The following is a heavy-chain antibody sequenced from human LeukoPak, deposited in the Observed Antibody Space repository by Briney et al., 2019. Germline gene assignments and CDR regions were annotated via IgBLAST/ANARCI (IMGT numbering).Heavy chain of an antibody. J-gene: IGHJ4*02. D-gene: IGHD4-11*01. CDR2: ISGSGGNT. CDR3: AKGLGKATVTPLGY. Sequence: GGSLRLSCATSDFDFTSHAMSWVRQAPGKGLERVSAISGSGGNTYNADSVKGRFTISRDNSKNTLYLQMDSLRAEDTAVYYCAKGLGKATVTPLGYWGQGTLVTVSS. CDR1: DFDFTSHA. V-gene: IGHV3-23*01.